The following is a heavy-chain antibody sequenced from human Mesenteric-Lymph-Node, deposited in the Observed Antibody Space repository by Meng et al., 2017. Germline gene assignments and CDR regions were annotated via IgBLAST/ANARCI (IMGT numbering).Heavy chain of an antibody. CDR2: IYYSGST. Sequence: LQEAGPGLVKPSETLSLTCPVSGGSISSNGYYWDWVRQPPGKGLEWIGYIYYSGSTYYNPSLKSLVTISVDTSENQFSLRLSSVTAADTAVYYCARDPTGGEDHQRVWGQGTLVTVSS. CDR3: ARDPTGGEDHQRV. CDR1: GGSISSNGYY. D-gene: IGHD1-14*01. V-gene: IGHV4-31*01. J-gene: IGHJ4*02.